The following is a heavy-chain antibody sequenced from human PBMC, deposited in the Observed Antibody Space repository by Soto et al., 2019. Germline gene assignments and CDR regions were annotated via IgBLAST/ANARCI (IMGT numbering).Heavy chain of an antibody. Sequence: GGSLRLSCAAPGFTFSSYAMSWVRQAPGKGLEWVSAISGSGGSTYYADSVKGRFTISRDNSKNTLYLQMNSLRAGDTAVYYCAKGATDYYYYYGMDVWGQGTTVTVSS. CDR1: GFTFSSYA. CDR2: ISGSGGST. CDR3: AKGATDYYYYYGMDV. V-gene: IGHV3-23*01. J-gene: IGHJ6*02. D-gene: IGHD1-26*01.